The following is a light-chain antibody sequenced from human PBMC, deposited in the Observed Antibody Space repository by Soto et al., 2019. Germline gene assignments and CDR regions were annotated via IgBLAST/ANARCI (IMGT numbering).Light chain of an antibody. Sequence: IHLTQSPSSLSASEGDRVTITCRASQGISSALAWYQQKPGKAPKLLIYDASSLESGVPSRFSGSGSGTDFTLTISRLEPEDLAVYYCQQYDNSVWTFGQGTKVDIK. J-gene: IGKJ1*01. V-gene: IGKV1D-13*01. CDR2: DAS. CDR1: QGISSA. CDR3: QQYDNSVWT.